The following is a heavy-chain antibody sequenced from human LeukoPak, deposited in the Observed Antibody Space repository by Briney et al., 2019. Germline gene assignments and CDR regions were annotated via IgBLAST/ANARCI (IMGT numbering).Heavy chain of an antibody. CDR3: ARAPPDNSIQEVQGDY. CDR2: ISSGSNYI. CDR1: GFTFSSFT. V-gene: IGHV3-21*04. J-gene: IGHJ4*02. Sequence: GGSLRLSCAASGFTFSSFTMTWVRQAPGKGLEWVSSISSGSNYIYDADAVKGRFTISRDISKNTLYLQMNSLRAEDTAMYYCARAPPDNSIQEVQGDYWGQGTLVTVSS. D-gene: IGHD3-3*02.